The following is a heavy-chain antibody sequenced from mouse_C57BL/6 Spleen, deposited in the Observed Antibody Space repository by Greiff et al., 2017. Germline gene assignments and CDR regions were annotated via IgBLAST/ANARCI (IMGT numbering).Heavy chain of an antibody. CDR2: ISDGGSYT. CDR3: ARDITPSSYAMDY. J-gene: IGHJ4*01. Sequence: DVKLVESGGGLVKPGGSLKLSCAASGFTFSSYAMSWVRQTPEKRLEWVATISDGGSYTYYPDNVKGRFTISRDNAKNNLYLQMSHLKSEDTAMYYCARDITPSSYAMDYWGQGTSVTVSS. V-gene: IGHV5-4*01. D-gene: IGHD1-3*01. CDR1: GFTFSSYA.